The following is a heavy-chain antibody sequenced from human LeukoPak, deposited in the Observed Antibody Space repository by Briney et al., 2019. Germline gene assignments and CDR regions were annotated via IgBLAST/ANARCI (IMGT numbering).Heavy chain of an antibody. Sequence: GESLKISCKGSGYSFTSYWIGWVRQMPGKGLEWMGIIYPGDSDTRYSPSFQGQVTISADKSISTAYLQWSSLKASDTAMYYCARHGQYCSSTSCYLTTDAFDIWGQGTMVTVSS. CDR3: ARHGQYCSSTSCYLTTDAFDI. J-gene: IGHJ3*02. CDR2: IYPGDSDT. V-gene: IGHV5-51*01. D-gene: IGHD2-2*01. CDR1: GYSFTSYW.